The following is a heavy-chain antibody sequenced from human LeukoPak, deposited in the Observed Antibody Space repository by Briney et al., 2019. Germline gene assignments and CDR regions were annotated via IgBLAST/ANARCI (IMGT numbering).Heavy chain of an antibody. CDR1: GYSFTSYW. Sequence: GESLKISCKGSGYSFTSYWIGWVRQVPGKGLEWMGIIYPGDSDTRYSPSFQGQVTISADKSISTAYLQWSSLKASDTAMYYCARQKGYYDFWSGSLDYYYGMDVWGQGTTVTVSS. V-gene: IGHV5-51*01. D-gene: IGHD3-3*01. J-gene: IGHJ6*02. CDR2: IYPGDSDT. CDR3: ARQKGYYDFWSGSLDYYYGMDV.